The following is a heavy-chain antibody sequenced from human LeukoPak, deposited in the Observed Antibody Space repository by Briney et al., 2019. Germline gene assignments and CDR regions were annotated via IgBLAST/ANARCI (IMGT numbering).Heavy chain of an antibody. CDR1: ARSISSYY. CDR3: ARSGRDGYILPLDY. D-gene: IGHD5-24*01. Sequence: SETLSLTCTVSARSISSYYWGWIRQPPGKGLEWIGYIYTSGSTNYNPSLKSRVTISVDTSKNQFSLKLSSVTAADTAVYYCARSGRDGYILPLDYWGQGTLVTVSS. V-gene: IGHV4-4*09. J-gene: IGHJ4*02. CDR2: IYTSGST.